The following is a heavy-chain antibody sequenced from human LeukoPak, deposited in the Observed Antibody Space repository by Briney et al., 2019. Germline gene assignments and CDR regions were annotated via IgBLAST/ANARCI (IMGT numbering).Heavy chain of an antibody. CDR3: AAFYGSWMFLTTPQDDY. Sequence: SETLSLTCTVSGGSISSSSYYWGWIRQTPGKGLEWIGSIYYSGSTYYNPSLKSRVTISVDTSKNQFSLKLSSVTAADTAVYYCAAFYGSWMFLTTPQDDYWGQGTLVTVSS. V-gene: IGHV4-39*01. CDR2: IYYSGST. J-gene: IGHJ4*02. D-gene: IGHD3-10*01. CDR1: GGSISSSSYY.